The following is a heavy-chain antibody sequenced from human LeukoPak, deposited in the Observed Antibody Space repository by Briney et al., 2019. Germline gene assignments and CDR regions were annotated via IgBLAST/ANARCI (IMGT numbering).Heavy chain of an antibody. CDR3: MTSQGAVGWSEYFQH. CDR1: GGSFSGYY. D-gene: IGHD6-19*01. Sequence: PSETLSLTCAVYGGSFSGYYWGWIRQPPGKGLEWIGNIHYSGNTYSNPSLKSRLTISVDTSQNQLSLKLRSVTAADTAMYYCMTSQGAVGWSEYFQHWGQGTLVSVSS. CDR2: IHYSGNT. J-gene: IGHJ1*01. V-gene: IGHV4-34*01.